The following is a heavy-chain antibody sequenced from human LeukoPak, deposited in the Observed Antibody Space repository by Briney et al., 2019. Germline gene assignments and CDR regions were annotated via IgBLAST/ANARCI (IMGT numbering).Heavy chain of an antibody. CDR2: INHSEST. CDR1: GGSFSGYY. CDR3: ARLYCSGGSCYYGDGWFDP. Sequence: SETLSLTCAVYGGSFSGYYWSWIRQPPGKGLEWIGEINHSESTNYNPSLKSRVTISVDTSKNQFSLKLSSVTAADTAVYYCARLYCSGGSCYYGDGWFDPWGQGTLVTVSS. D-gene: IGHD2-15*01. J-gene: IGHJ5*02. V-gene: IGHV4-34*01.